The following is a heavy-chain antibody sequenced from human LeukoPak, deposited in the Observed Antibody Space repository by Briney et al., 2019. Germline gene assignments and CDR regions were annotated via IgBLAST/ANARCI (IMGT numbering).Heavy chain of an antibody. CDR1: RLTFSTSG. Sequence: PGGSLRLSCTLSRLTFSTSGVRWVRHAPGRGLEWVASICPTGADRYHADSIKGRFTISRDNAYNFLYLQMNSLRAEDTAVYYCATETNGRHYDYWGQGTLLTVSS. CDR3: ATETNGRHYDY. J-gene: IGHJ4*02. CDR2: ICPTGADR. D-gene: IGHD1-14*01. V-gene: IGHV3-21*06.